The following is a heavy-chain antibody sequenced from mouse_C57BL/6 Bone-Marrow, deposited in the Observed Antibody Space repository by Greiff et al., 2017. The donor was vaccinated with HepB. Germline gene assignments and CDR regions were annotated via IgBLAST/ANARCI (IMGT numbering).Heavy chain of an antibody. D-gene: IGHD1-1*01. CDR1: GFNIKDYY. CDR2: IDPEDGET. J-gene: IGHJ2*01. CDR3: ARGYGSSYGY. Sequence: EVQLQQSGAELVKPGASVKLSCTASGFNIKDYYMHWVKQRTEQGLEWIGRIDPEDGETKYAPKFPGKATITADTSPNTAYLQLSSLTSEDTAVYYCARGYGSSYGYWGQGTTLTVSS. V-gene: IGHV14-2*01.